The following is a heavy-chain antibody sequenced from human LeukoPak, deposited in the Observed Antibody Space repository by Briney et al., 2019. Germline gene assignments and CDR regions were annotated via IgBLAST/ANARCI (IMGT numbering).Heavy chain of an antibody. CDR1: GFTLSGST. V-gene: IGHV3-73*01. Sequence: GGSLRLPCAASGFTLSGSTVHWVPQSSGKGLDWVGHIRTKANKYARAYAPSVKGRLTISRDHSKNTAYLQIHCVKSEDTPVYYLSRHEALPGDYWGQGTLVTVSS. CDR3: SRHEALPGDY. CDR2: IRTKANKYAR. J-gene: IGHJ4*02. D-gene: IGHD2-21*02.